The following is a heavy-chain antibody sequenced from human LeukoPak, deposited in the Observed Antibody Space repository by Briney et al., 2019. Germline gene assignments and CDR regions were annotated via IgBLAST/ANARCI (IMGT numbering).Heavy chain of an antibody. D-gene: IGHD1-26*01. CDR3: ARSSVVGATGLDY. Sequence: SDTLSLTCAVSGYSISSSNWWGWIRQPPGKGLAWIGHIYYSGSTYYNPSLKSRVTMSVDTSKNQFSLKLSSVTAVDTAVYYCARSSVVGATGLDYWGQGTLVTVSS. CDR1: GYSISSSNW. J-gene: IGHJ4*02. V-gene: IGHV4-28*01. CDR2: IYYSGST.